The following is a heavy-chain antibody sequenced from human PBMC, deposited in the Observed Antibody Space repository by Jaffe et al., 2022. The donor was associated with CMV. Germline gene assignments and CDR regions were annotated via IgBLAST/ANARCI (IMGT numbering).Heavy chain of an antibody. CDR1: GFTFSSYG. D-gene: IGHD4-17*01. V-gene: IGHV3-30*18. CDR2: MSSADSNE. Sequence: QVQLVESGGGVVQPGRSLRLSCAASGFTFSSYGMHWVRQAPGKGLEWVAIMSSADSNEYYADSVKGRFTISRDNSRNTLYLQMNSLRIEDTAVYYCAKDNYGDYLFPYYFDHWGQGTLVTVSS. CDR3: AKDNYGDYLFPYYFDH. J-gene: IGHJ4*02.